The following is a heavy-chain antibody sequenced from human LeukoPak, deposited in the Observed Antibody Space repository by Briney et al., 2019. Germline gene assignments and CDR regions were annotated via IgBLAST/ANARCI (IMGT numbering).Heavy chain of an antibody. J-gene: IGHJ4*02. CDR3: AKTRPLDSSSWSHGDY. CDR1: GFTFSSYA. Sequence: GGSLRLSCAASGFTFSSYAMCWVRQAPGEGLELVSAITGSGDRTYYGDSVKGRFTTSRDNSKNTLYLQMNSLRAEDTAVYYCAKTRPLDSSSWSHGDYWGQGTLVTVSS. D-gene: IGHD6-13*01. V-gene: IGHV3-23*01. CDR2: ITGSGDRT.